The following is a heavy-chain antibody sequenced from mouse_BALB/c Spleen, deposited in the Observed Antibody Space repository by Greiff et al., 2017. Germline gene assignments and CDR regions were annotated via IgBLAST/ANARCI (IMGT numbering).Heavy chain of an antibody. D-gene: IGHD2-10*02. J-gene: IGHJ4*01. CDR1: GYTFTSYW. Sequence: QVQLQQSGAELAKPGASVKMSCKASGYTFTSYWMHWVKQRPGQGLEWIGYINPSTGYTEYNQKFKDKATLTADKSSSTAYMQLSSLTSEDSAVYYCARWGYGNPYAMDYWGQGTSVTVSS. V-gene: IGHV1-7*01. CDR2: INPSTGYT. CDR3: ARWGYGNPYAMDY.